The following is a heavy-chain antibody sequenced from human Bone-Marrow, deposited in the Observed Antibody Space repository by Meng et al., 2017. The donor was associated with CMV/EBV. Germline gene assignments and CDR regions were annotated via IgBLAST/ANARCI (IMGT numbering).Heavy chain of an antibody. D-gene: IGHD2-15*01. CDR1: GFTFDDYG. CDR3: ARWDSGDQKGWKY. J-gene: IGHJ4*02. CDR2: INKHGNNA. V-gene: IGHV3-20*04. Sequence: GGSLRLSCAASGFTFDDYGMSWVRQFPGKGLEWVSGINKHGNNAGYADSVKGRFTISRDSAKSSLYLQMNSLRADDTAIYYCARWDSGDQKGWKYWGQGVPVTVSS.